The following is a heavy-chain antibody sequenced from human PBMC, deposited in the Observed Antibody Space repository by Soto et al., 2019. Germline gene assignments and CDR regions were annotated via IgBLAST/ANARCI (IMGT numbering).Heavy chain of an antibody. Sequence: QVQLQESGPGLVKPSETLSLTCTVSGGSISSYYWSWIRQPPGKGLEWIGYIYYSGSTNYNPSLKSRVTISVDTSKNQFSLKLSSVTAADTAVYYCARLWDAAGWDYMDVWGKGTTVTVSS. CDR2: IYYSGST. CDR3: ARLWDAAGWDYMDV. CDR1: GGSISSYY. J-gene: IGHJ6*03. D-gene: IGHD6-13*01. V-gene: IGHV4-59*08.